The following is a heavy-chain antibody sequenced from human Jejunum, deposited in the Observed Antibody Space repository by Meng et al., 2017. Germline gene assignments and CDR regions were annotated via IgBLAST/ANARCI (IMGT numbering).Heavy chain of an antibody. CDR3: ARDLRSGCFQNGIDV. V-gene: IGHV1-2*02. CDR2: INPNSGGT. J-gene: IGHJ6*02. Sequence: ASVKVSCKASGYTFTDYYIHWVRQAPGQGLEWMGWINPNSGGTNYAQKFQGRVTMTRDTSISTAYMELSRLRSDDTAVYFCARDLRSGCFQNGIDVGRQGTTVTVSS. D-gene: IGHD1-26*01. CDR1: GYTFTDYY.